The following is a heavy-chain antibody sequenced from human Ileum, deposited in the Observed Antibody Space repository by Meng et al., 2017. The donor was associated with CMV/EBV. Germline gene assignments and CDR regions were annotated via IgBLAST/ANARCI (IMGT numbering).Heavy chain of an antibody. CDR2: ISAYNGNT. D-gene: IGHD5-18*01. CDR3: ATDLGHSYGFGEA. J-gene: IGHJ5*02. CDR1: GYIFTNYG. Sequence: ASVKVSCKTSGYIFTNYGINWVRQAPGQGLEWMGWISAYNGNTNYVQKVQGRVSMTTDTSTSTGYMELRSLRSDDTAMYYCATDLGHSYGFGEAWGQGTVVTVS. V-gene: IGHV1-18*01.